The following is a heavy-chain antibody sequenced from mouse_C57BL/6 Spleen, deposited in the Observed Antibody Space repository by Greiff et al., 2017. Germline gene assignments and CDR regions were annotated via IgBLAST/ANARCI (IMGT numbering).Heavy chain of an antibody. D-gene: IGHD2-4*01. Sequence: EVQGVESGGGLVKPGGSLKLSCAASGFTFSSYTMSWVRQTPEKRLEWVATISGGGGNTYYPDSVKGRFTISRDNAKNTLYLQMSSLRSEDSALYYCARQDDYPWYFDVWGTGTTVTVSS. CDR2: ISGGGGNT. V-gene: IGHV5-9*01. CDR3: ARQDDYPWYFDV. J-gene: IGHJ1*03. CDR1: GFTFSSYT.